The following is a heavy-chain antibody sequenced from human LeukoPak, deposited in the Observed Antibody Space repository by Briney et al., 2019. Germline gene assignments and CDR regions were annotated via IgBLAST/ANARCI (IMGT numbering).Heavy chain of an antibody. D-gene: IGHD3-9*01. CDR2: ISSSGSTI. CDR1: GFTFSSYE. V-gene: IGHV3-48*03. J-gene: IGHJ3*02. Sequence: PGGSLRLSCAASGFTFSSYEMNWVRQAPGKGLEWVSYISSSGSTIYYADSVKGRFTISRDNAKNTLYLQMNSLRAEDTAVYYCAKDDHYGGDYDILTGYYKGSRAFDIWGQGTMVTVSS. CDR3: AKDDHYGGDYDILTGYYKGSRAFDI.